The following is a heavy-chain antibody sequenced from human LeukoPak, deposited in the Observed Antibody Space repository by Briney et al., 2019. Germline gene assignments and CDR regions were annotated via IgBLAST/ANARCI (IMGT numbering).Heavy chain of an antibody. D-gene: IGHD6-13*01. CDR1: GGSISSYY. J-gene: IGHJ4*02. V-gene: IGHV4-59*01. CDR3: ARGLPDWAADH. Sequence: SETLSLTCTVSGGSISSYYWSWIRQPPGKGLEWIGYIYYSGSTNYNPSLKSRVAISVDTSKNQFSLKLSSVTAADTAVYYSARGLPDWAADHWGQGTLVTVSS. CDR2: IYYSGST.